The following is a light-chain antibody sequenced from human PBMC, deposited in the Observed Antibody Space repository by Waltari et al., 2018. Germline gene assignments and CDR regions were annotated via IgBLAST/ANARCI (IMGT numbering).Light chain of an antibody. CDR1: SSDIGNYNY. V-gene: IGLV2-14*03. J-gene: IGLJ2*01. CDR3: SSYISSDTLEL. Sequence: HSSLTQPASVSGSPGPSITISCTGSSSDIGNYNYVSWYQQHPGKAPKLMIFDVSNRPSGVSNRFSGSKSGNTASLTISGLQAEDEADYYCSSYISSDTLELFGGGTSLTVL. CDR2: DVS.